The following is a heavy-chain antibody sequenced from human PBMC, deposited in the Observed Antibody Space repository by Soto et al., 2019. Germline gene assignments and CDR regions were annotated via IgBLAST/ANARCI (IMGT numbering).Heavy chain of an antibody. D-gene: IGHD2-15*01. V-gene: IGHV1-69*06. CDR3: ARDRTDIVYYTNWLDP. CDR2: IIPIFGTT. CDR1: GGTFGSDS. J-gene: IGHJ5*02. Sequence: ASVKVSCKASGGTFGSDSITCVRQAPGQGLEWVGRIIPIFGTTNYAQNLQDRVTISADKSTLTSYMELHSLPSDDTALYYCARDRTDIVYYTNWLDPWGQGTQVTVSS.